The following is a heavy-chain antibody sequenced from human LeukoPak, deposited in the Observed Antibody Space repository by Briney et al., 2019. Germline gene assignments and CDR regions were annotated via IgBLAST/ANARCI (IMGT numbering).Heavy chain of an antibody. CDR2: ISSSGSTI. D-gene: IGHD1-26*01. CDR1: GLTFSSHW. J-gene: IGHJ5*02. V-gene: IGHV3-48*04. Sequence: GGSLRLSCAASGLTFSSHWMHWVRQAPGKGLEWVSYISSSGSTIYYADSVKGRFTISRDNAKNSLYLQMNSLRAEDTAVYYCARRGRQGDWFDPWGQGTLVTVSS. CDR3: ARRGRQGDWFDP.